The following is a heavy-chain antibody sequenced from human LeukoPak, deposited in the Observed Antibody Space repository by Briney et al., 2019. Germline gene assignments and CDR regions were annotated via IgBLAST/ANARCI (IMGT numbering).Heavy chain of an antibody. V-gene: IGHV3-21*01. J-gene: IGHJ5*02. CDR2: ISSSSSYI. Sequence: GGSLRLSCAASGFTFSSYSMNWVRQAPGKGLEWVSSISSSSSYIYYADSVKGRFTISRDNAKNSLYLQMNSLRAEDTAVYYCARDRGSYYEGNWFDPWGQGTLVTVSS. CDR3: ARDRGSYYEGNWFDP. CDR1: GFTFSSYS. D-gene: IGHD1-26*01.